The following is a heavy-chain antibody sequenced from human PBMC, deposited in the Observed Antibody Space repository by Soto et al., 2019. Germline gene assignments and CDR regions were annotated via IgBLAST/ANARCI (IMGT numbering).Heavy chain of an antibody. Sequence: XETLSLTCTVSGGSISSSSYYWGWIRQPPGKGLEWIGSIYYSGSTYYNPSLKSRVTISVDTSKNQFSLKLSSVTAADTAVYYCQIAAAGTFLDYWGQGTLVTVSS. CDR1: GGSISSSSYY. CDR2: IYYSGST. V-gene: IGHV4-39*01. D-gene: IGHD6-13*01. CDR3: QIAAAGTFLDY. J-gene: IGHJ4*02.